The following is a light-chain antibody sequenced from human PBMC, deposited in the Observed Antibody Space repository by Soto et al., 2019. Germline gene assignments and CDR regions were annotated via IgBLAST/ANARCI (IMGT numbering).Light chain of an antibody. J-gene: IGLJ1*01. V-gene: IGLV2-14*01. CDR1: SSDVGGYNY. Sequence: QSALTQPASVSGSPGQSITISCTGTSSDVGGYNYVSWYQQHPGKAPKLMIYDVSNWPSGVSNRFSGSKSGNTASLTISGLQAEDEADYYCSSYTSSSTSEVFGTGTKLTVL. CDR3: SSYTSSSTSEV. CDR2: DVS.